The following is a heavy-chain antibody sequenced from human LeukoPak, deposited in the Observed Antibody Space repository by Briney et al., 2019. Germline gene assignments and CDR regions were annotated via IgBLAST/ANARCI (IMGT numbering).Heavy chain of an antibody. Sequence: GGSLRLSCAASGFTFSSHATHWVRQAPGKGLEWVAFIRYDGSNKYYADSVKGRFTISRDNSKNTLCLQMNSLRAEDTAVYYCAKDDSYYYDSSGYYQLDYWGQGTLVTVSS. D-gene: IGHD3-22*01. J-gene: IGHJ4*02. V-gene: IGHV3-30*02. CDR2: IRYDGSNK. CDR3: AKDDSYYYDSSGYYQLDY. CDR1: GFTFSSHA.